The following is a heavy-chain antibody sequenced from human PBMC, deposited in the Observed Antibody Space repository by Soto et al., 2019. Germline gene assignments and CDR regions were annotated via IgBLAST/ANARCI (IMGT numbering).Heavy chain of an antibody. CDR3: AREIYDRSGFYRRFDY. V-gene: IGHV4-59*01. J-gene: IGHJ4*02. CDR1: GASISSYY. CDR2: IYDSGTS. D-gene: IGHD3-22*01. Sequence: LSETLALTCYVSGASISSYYWSWMRQPPGKGLEWIGYIYDSGTSYYNPSLKSRVTISIDTSKNQFSLKLTSVTAADTAVYYCAREIYDRSGFYRRFDYWGQGTLVTVSS.